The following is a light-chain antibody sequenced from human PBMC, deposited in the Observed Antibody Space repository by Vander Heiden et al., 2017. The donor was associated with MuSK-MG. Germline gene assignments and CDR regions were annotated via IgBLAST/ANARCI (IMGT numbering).Light chain of an antibody. CDR3: ISYTSVTTPYV. CDR1: SSDVGGYNY. V-gene: IGLV2-14*03. CDR2: EVT. Sequence: QSALTQPAYVSGSPGQSIAISCTGTSSDVGGYNYVSWYQQHPGKAPKLMIYEVTHRPSGVSDRFSGAKSGNTASLTISGLQAEDEADYYCISYTSVTTPYVFGTGTKVTVL. J-gene: IGLJ1*01.